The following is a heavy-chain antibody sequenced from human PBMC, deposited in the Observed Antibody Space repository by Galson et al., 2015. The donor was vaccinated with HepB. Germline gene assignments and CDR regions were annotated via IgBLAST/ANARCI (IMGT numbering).Heavy chain of an antibody. CDR1: GFSLSTSGMC. Sequence: PALVKPTQTLTLTCTFSGFSLSTSGMCVSWIRQPPGKALEWLALIDWDDDKYYSTSLKTRLTISKDTSKNQVVLTMTSMDPVDTATYYCARITGNSYGSFYFDYWGQGTLVTVSS. CDR2: IDWDDDK. D-gene: IGHD5-18*01. V-gene: IGHV2-70*01. J-gene: IGHJ4*02. CDR3: ARITGNSYGSFYFDY.